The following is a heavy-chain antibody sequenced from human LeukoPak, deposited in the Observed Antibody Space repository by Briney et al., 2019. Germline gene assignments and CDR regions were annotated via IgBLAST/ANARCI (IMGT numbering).Heavy chain of an antibody. CDR1: VGVINSYY. CDR3: ARSSSSSWYGSDY. Sequence: SETLYLTCTVSVGVINSYYCCWIRQPPWKGLEWIGYIYYSGSTNYNPSLKSRVTISVDTSKNQFSLKLSSVTAADTAVYYCARSSSSSWYGSDYWGQGTLVTVSS. V-gene: IGHV4-59*01. D-gene: IGHD6-13*01. CDR2: IYYSGST. J-gene: IGHJ4*02.